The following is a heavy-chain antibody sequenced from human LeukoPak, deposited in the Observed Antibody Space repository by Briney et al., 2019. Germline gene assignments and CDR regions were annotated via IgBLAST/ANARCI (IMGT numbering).Heavy chain of an antibody. J-gene: IGHJ4*02. CDR1: GGSISSYY. V-gene: IGHV4-59*01. CDR2: IYYSGST. Sequence: SETLSLTCTVSGGSISSYYWSWIRQPPGKGLEWIGYIYYSGSTNYNPSPKSRVTISVDTSKNQFSLKLSSVTAADTAVYYCARVGHSGNDYWGQGTLVTVSS. D-gene: IGHD6-13*01. CDR3: ARVGHSGNDY.